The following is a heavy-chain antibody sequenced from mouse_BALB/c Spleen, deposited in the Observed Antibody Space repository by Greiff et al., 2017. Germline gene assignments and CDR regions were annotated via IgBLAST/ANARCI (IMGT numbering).Heavy chain of an antibody. CDR2: IRNKANGYTT. CDR3: ARGYYRSSWFAY. Sequence: EVQGVESGGGLVQPGGSLRLSCATSGFTFTDYYMSWVRQPPGKALEWLGFIRNKANGYTTEYSASVKGRFTISRDNSQSILYLQMNTLRAEDSATYYCARGYYRSSWFAYWGQGTLVTVSA. V-gene: IGHV7-3*02. J-gene: IGHJ3*01. D-gene: IGHD2-14*01. CDR1: GFTFTDYY.